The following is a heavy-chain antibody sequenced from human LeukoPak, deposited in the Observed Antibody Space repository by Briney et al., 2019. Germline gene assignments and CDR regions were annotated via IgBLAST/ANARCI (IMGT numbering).Heavy chain of an antibody. J-gene: IGHJ4*02. Sequence: GGSLRLSCAASGFTFSDHYMDWVRQAPGKGLEWVGRIKNKANSYTTEYAPSVKGRITISRDDSKSSLYLQMNSLKTEDTAVYLSVRSGQGLQAPTYIYWGQGTLVTVSS. CDR1: GFTFSDHY. CDR2: IKNKANSYTT. V-gene: IGHV3-72*01. CDR3: VRSGQGLQAPTYIY. D-gene: IGHD2-21*02.